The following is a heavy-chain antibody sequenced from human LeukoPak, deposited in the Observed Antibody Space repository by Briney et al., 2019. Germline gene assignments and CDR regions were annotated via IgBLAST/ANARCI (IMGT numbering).Heavy chain of an antibody. V-gene: IGHV3-48*04. CDR2: ISNSGTTI. Sequence: GGSLRLSCAASGFIFSSYSMNWVRQAPGKGLEWVSYISNSGTTINYAVSVKGRFTISRDNAKNSLFLQMNSLRAEDTAVYYCARARGVGLFDYWGQGTLVTVSS. CDR3: ARARGVGLFDY. CDR1: GFIFSSYS. J-gene: IGHJ4*02. D-gene: IGHD2-2*03.